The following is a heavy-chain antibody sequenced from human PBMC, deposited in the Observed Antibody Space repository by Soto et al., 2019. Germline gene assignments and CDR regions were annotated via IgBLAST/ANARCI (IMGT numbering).Heavy chain of an antibody. J-gene: IGHJ6*03. V-gene: IGHV4-39*01. CDR2: VYFSGDS. Sequence: QLQLEESGPGLVKPSETLSLICTVSGGSVSSAGYFWGWIRQPPGKGLECLGSVYFSGDSYYNPSFKSGVAMSVDTYKSLFSLNLTSATAADTAVYYCARHRPAASRYAYYHYMDVLGKGTTVTVSS. D-gene: IGHD3-9*01. CDR3: ARHRPAASRYAYYHYMDV. CDR1: GGSVSSAGYF.